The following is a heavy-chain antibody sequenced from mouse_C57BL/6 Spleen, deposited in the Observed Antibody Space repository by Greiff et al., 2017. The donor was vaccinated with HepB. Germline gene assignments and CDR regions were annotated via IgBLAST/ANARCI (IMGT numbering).Heavy chain of an antibody. CDR1: GYAFTDYL. CDR3: ARSRDGDY. J-gene: IGHJ2*01. CDR2: INPGSGGT. V-gene: IGHV1-54*01. Sequence: QVQLKQSGAELVRPGTSVKVSCKASGYAFTDYLIEWVKQRPGQGLEWIGVINPGSGGTNYNEKFKGKATLTADKSSSTAYMQLSSLTSDDSAVYFCARSRDGDYWGQGTTLTVSS. D-gene: IGHD2-13*01.